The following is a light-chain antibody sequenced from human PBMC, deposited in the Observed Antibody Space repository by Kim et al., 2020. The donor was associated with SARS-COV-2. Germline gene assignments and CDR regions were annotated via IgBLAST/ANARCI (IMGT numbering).Light chain of an antibody. CDR1: NTNVGNQG. CDR3: SAWDISLNAWV. Sequence: QTATATGTGNNTNVGNQGAAWLQQHQGHPPKLLSYRDNDRPSGISERLSASRSGNTASLTISGLQPEDEADYYCSAWDISLNAWVFGGGTQLTVL. J-gene: IGLJ3*02. CDR2: RDN. V-gene: IGLV10-54*01.